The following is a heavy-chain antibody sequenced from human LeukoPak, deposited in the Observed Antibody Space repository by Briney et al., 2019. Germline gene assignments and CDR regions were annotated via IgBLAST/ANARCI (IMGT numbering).Heavy chain of an antibody. V-gene: IGHV3-9*03. J-gene: IGHJ4*02. CDR1: GFTFEDYA. CDR3: AKGTGGYSSGGYFDY. D-gene: IGHD6-19*01. CDR2: IRWNSGRI. Sequence: PGRSLRLSCTASGFTFEDYAMLWLPRAPGKALEGVSCIRWNSGRIVYADSVKGRFTISRDNAKSSLYLKMKSLRAEDMALYYCAKGTGGYSSGGYFDYWGQGTLVTVSS.